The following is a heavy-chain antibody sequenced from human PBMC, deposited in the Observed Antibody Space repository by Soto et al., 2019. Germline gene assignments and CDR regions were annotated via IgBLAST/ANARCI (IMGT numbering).Heavy chain of an antibody. V-gene: IGHV3-66*01. CDR2: IYSGGST. Sequence: GGSLRLSCAASGFTVSSNYMTWVRQAPGKGLEWVSVIYSGGSTYYADSVKGRFTISRDNSKNTLYLQMNSLRAEDTAVYYCARDASGIRVPYYMDVWGKGTTVTVSS. CDR3: ARDASGIRVPYYMDV. J-gene: IGHJ6*03. D-gene: IGHD1-1*01. CDR1: GFTVSSNY.